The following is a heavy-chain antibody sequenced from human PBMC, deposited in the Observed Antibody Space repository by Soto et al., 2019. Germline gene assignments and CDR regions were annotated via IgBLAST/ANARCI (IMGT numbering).Heavy chain of an antibody. CDR1: GFTFTSSA. Sequence: GASVKVSCKASGFTFTSSAVQWVRQARGQRLEWIGWIVVGSGNTNYAQKFQERVTITRDMSTSTAYMELSSLRSEDTAVYYCAANPRHTYYYDSSGYPMAFDIWGQGTMVTVSS. V-gene: IGHV1-58*01. CDR2: IVVGSGNT. J-gene: IGHJ3*02. D-gene: IGHD3-22*01. CDR3: AANPRHTYYYDSSGYPMAFDI.